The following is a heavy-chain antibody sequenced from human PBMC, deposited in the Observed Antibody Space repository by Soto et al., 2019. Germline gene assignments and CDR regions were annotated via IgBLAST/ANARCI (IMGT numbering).Heavy chain of an antibody. V-gene: IGHV4-39*02. CDR2: IYYTGYT. CDR1: GGFISTSSYY. D-gene: IGHD6-19*01. Sequence: QLQLQESGPGLVKPSETLSLTCTVSGGFISTSSYYWGWVRQPPGKGLEWLGTIYYTGYTYYNPSLKSRVAMSVDTSKDHFSLNLTSVIAADTAIYYCARSAIAVNGLFDHWGLGTLVTVSS. CDR3: ARSAIAVNGLFDH. J-gene: IGHJ4*02.